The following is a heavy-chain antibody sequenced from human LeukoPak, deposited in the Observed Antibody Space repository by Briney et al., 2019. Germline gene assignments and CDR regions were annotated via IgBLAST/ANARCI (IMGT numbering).Heavy chain of an antibody. V-gene: IGHV6-1*01. CDR3: ARVDYDSGSQGHYYGMDV. D-gene: IGHD3-10*01. Sequence: SQTLSLTCAISGDSVSSNSAAWNWIRQSPSRGLEWLGRTYYRSKWYNEYAGSVRSRIIINPDTSKNQFSLQLNSVTPEDTALYYCARVDYDSGSQGHYYGMDVWGQGTTVTVSS. CDR2: TYYRSKWYN. J-gene: IGHJ6*02. CDR1: GDSVSSNSAA.